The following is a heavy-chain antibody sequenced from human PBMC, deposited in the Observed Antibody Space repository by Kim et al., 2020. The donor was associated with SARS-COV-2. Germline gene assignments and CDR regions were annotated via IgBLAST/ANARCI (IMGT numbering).Heavy chain of an antibody. CDR3: ARGSMEWELPFDY. V-gene: IGHV1-2*06. J-gene: IGHJ4*02. CDR2: INPNSGGP. D-gene: IGHD1-26*01. Sequence: ASVKVSCKASGYTFTDYYMHWVRQAPGQGLEWMGRINPNSGGPNYAQKFQGRVTLTRDTSISTTYMDLSSLSSDDTAVYYCARGSMEWELPFDYWGQGTLVTVSS. CDR1: GYTFTDYY.